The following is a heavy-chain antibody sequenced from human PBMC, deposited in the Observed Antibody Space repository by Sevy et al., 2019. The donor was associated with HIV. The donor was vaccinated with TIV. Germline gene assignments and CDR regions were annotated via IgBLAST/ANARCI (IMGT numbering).Heavy chain of an antibody. V-gene: IGHV3-33*01. D-gene: IGHD2-15*01. CDR1: GFTFSSYG. J-gene: IGHJ6*03. CDR2: IWYDGSNK. Sequence: GGSLRLSCAASGFTFSSYGMHWVRQAPGKGLEWVAVIWYDGSNKYYADSVKGRFTISRDNSKNTLYLQMNSLRAEDTAVYYWAGVGGGEVAATANYYYYYYMDVWGKGTTVTVSS. CDR3: AGVGGGEVAATANYYYYYYMDV.